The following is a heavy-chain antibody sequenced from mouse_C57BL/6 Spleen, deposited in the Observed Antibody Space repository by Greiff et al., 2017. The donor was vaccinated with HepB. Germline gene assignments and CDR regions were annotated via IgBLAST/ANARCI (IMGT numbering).Heavy chain of an antibody. Sequence: QVQLQQSGAELAKPGASVKLSCKASGYTFTSYRMHWVQQRPGQGLEWIGYINPSSGYTKYNQKFKDKATLTADKSSSTAYMQLSSLTYEDSAVYYCARGFYDYDGDYYAMDYWGQGTSVTVSS. CDR3: ARGFYDYDGDYYAMDY. J-gene: IGHJ4*01. V-gene: IGHV1-7*01. CDR2: INPSSGYT. CDR1: GYTFTSYR. D-gene: IGHD2-4*01.